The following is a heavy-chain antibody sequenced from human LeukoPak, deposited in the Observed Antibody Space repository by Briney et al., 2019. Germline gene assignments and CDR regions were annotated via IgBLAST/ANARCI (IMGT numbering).Heavy chain of an antibody. CDR2: IYNSGIT. V-gene: IGHV4-4*09. D-gene: IGHD2-2*01. J-gene: IGHJ4*02. Sequence: SETLSLTCTVSGGSISSYYWTWIRQPPGKGLEWIGYIYNSGITNYNPSLKSRVTISVDTSKNQFSLKLSSVTAADTAVYYRARGPTYQPIDSWGQGTLVTVSS. CDR1: GGSISSYY. CDR3: ARGPTYQPIDS.